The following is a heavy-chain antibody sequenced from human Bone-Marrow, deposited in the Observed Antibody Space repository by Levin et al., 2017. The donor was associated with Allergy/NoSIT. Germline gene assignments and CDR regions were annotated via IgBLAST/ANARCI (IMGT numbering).Heavy chain of an antibody. J-gene: IGHJ6*02. CDR3: ARAHRDYSGSESDHGMDV. CDR1: GFSFSRFA. Sequence: PGGSLRLSCAASGFSFSRFAMHWVRQTPGKGLEWVAVISYDGSSKHYANSVRGRFAISRDNSKNTLFLQMSSPTDEDTAVYYCARAHRDYSGSESDHGMDVWGHGTTVIVSS. V-gene: IGHV3-30*09. CDR2: ISYDGSSK. D-gene: IGHD3-10*01.